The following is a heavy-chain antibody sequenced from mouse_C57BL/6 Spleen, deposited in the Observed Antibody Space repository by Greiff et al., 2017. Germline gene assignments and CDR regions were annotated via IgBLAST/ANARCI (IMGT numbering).Heavy chain of an antibody. V-gene: IGHV5-4*01. CDR1: GFTFSSYA. CDR2: ISDGGSYT. J-gene: IGHJ4*01. CDR3: ARDVYGNYGAMDY. Sequence: EVQLVESGGGLVKPGGSLKLSCAASGFTFSSYAMSWVRQTPEKRLEWVATISDGGSYTYYPDNVKGRFTISRDNAKNNLYLQRSHLKSEDTAMYYCARDVYGNYGAMDYWGQGTSVTVSS. D-gene: IGHD2-1*01.